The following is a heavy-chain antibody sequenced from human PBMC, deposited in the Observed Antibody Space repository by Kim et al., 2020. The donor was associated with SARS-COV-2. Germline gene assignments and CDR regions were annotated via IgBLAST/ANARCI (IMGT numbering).Heavy chain of an antibody. J-gene: IGHJ4*01. D-gene: IGHD1-26*01. CDR1: GFPFSDSA. V-gene: IGHV3-73*01. Sequence: GGSLRLSCAASGFPFSDSAIHWFRQASGKGPEWLGRMKGKVENYATAYIASVKGRFTVSRDDSRNTAYLQMNSLTIEDTAMYYCTVREVGNTPFSPHYWGQGTLVIVSS. CDR3: TVREVGNTPFSPHY. CDR2: MKGKVENYAT.